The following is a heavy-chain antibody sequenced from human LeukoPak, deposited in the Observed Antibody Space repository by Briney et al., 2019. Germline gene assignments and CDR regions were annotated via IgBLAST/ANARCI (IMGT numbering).Heavy chain of an antibody. D-gene: IGHD3-16*01. CDR1: GFTVSSNY. Sequence: GGSLRLSCAASGFTVSSNYMSWVRQAPGKGLEWVSSISSSSSYIYYADSVKGRFTISRDNAKNSLYLQMNSLRAEDTAVYYCARDHSLGSHFDYWGQGTLVTVSP. CDR3: ARDHSLGSHFDY. J-gene: IGHJ4*02. V-gene: IGHV3-21*01. CDR2: ISSSSSYI.